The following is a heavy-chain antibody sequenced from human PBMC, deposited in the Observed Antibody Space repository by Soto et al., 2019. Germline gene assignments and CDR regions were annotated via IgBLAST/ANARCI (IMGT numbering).Heavy chain of an antibody. Sequence: QVQLVQSGAEVKKPGSSVKVSCKASGGTFSGYAISWVRQAPGQGLEWMGEIIPMFGTSNYAQKFQGRVTITADESTSTAYMELSSLRSEDTAVYYCARGSCSSTSCYKEYSFALWGQGALVSVSS. CDR2: IIPMFGTS. D-gene: IGHD2-2*02. J-gene: IGHJ4*02. CDR3: ARGSCSSTSCYKEYSFAL. V-gene: IGHV1-69*01. CDR1: GGTFSGYA.